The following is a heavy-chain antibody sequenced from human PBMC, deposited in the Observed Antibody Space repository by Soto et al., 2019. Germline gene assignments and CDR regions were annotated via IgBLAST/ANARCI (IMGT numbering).Heavy chain of an antibody. V-gene: IGHV1-2*02. CDR1: GYTFTNYF. CDR2: INPDSGGT. CDR3: ARGSNWNSNCFDP. Sequence: QVQLVQSGAEVKRPGASVKVSCKTSGYTFTNYFVHWVRQAPGQGLECMGWINPDSGGTMFAQKFQGRVTMTRDTSISTVYMELSSLSSDDTAVYYCARGSNWNSNCFDPWGQGTLVTVSS. D-gene: IGHD1-1*01. J-gene: IGHJ5*02.